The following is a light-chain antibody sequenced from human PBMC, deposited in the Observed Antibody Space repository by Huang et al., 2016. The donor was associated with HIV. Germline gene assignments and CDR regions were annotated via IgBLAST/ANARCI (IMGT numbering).Light chain of an antibody. J-gene: IGKJ1*01. Sequence: EVVMTQSPVPLSVSPGERATLSCRASQSVNNKLTWFQQKPGQAPRLLIHEASIRATGIPDRFSGSGSGTEFTLTISSLQSEDFAVYYCQQYNNWPPWTFGQGTKVEIK. CDR1: QSVNNK. CDR3: QQYNNWPPWT. V-gene: IGKV3-15*01. CDR2: EAS.